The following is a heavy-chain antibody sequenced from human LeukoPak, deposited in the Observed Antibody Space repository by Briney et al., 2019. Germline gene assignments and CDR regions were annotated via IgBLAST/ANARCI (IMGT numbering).Heavy chain of an antibody. J-gene: IGHJ4*02. Sequence: GGSLRLSCAASGFTFDDYGMSWVRQAPGKGLEWVSGINWNGGSTGYADSVKGRFTISRDNAKDSLYLRMNSLRAEDTALYYCARGRVGATRGDFDYWGQGTLVTVSS. CDR2: INWNGGST. D-gene: IGHD1-26*01. CDR1: GFTFDDYG. CDR3: ARGRVGATRGDFDY. V-gene: IGHV3-20*04.